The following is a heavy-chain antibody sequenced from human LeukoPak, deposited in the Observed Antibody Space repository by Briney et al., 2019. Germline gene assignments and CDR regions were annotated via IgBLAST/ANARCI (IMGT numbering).Heavy chain of an antibody. CDR1: GYSISSGYY. J-gene: IGHJ2*01. CDR3: ARVSGRFTWYFDL. CDR2: IYHSGST. V-gene: IGHV4-38-2*02. Sequence: SETLSLTCTVSGYSISSGYYWGWIRQPPGKGLEWIGSIYHSGSTYYNPSLKSRVTISVDTSKNQFSLKLSSVTAADTAVYYCARVSGRFTWYFDLWGRGTLVTVSS.